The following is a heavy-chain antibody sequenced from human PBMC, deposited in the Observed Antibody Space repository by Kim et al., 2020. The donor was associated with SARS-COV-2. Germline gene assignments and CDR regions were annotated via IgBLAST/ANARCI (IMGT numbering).Heavy chain of an antibody. CDR1: GFTFTSYT. Sequence: GGSLRLSCAASGFTFTSYTMNWVRQAPGKGLEWVSHIGTSPGAVHYADSVKGRFTISADNAKNSLYLQMNSLRAEDTAVYYCARDLGGYYFDYWGQGTLVTVSP. J-gene: IGHJ4*02. V-gene: IGHV3-48*04. D-gene: IGHD3-16*01. CDR2: IGTSPGAV. CDR3: ARDLGGYYFDY.